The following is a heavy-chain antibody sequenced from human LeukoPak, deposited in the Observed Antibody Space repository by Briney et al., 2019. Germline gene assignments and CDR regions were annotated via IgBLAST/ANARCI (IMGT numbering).Heavy chain of an antibody. CDR1: GGSISSRSYY. J-gene: IGHJ3*02. V-gene: IGHV4-39*07. D-gene: IGHD1-26*01. Sequence: SETLSLTCIVSGGSISSRSYYWGWIRQPPGKGLEWIGEINHSGSTNYNPSLKSRVTISVDTSKNQFSLKLSSVTAADTAVYYCARDHLGYSGSYYAFDIWGQGTMVTVSS. CDR2: INHSGST. CDR3: ARDHLGYSGSYYAFDI.